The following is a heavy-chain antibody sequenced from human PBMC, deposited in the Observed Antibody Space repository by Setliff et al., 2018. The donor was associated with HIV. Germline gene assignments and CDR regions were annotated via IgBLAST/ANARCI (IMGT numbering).Heavy chain of an antibody. Sequence: RDPPGRGLEWIGYIYYSVSTKYNPSLKSRVSMSIDTSKNQFSLKMSSVTAADTAVYYCARGVVDYDFWSGSGDYYYMDVWGKGTTVTVS. CDR3: ARGVVDYDFWSGSGDYYYMDV. V-gene: IGHV4-59*12. D-gene: IGHD3-3*01. J-gene: IGHJ6*03. CDR2: IYYSVST.